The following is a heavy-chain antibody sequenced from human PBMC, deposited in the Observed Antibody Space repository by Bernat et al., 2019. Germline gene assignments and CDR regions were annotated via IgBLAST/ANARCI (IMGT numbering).Heavy chain of an antibody. Sequence: EVQLLESGGNLVQPGGSLRLSCAASGFTFSSYAMSWVRQAPGKGLEWVSEISVGGGSTYYADSVKGRFTISRDNSKNTLYLQMNSLRAEDTAVYYCAKTPTEYYGSGSYYPTAPYWGQGTLVTVSS. J-gene: IGHJ4*02. V-gene: IGHV3-23*01. CDR3: AKTPTEYYGSGSYYPTAPY. CDR1: GFTFSSYA. D-gene: IGHD3-10*01. CDR2: ISVGGGST.